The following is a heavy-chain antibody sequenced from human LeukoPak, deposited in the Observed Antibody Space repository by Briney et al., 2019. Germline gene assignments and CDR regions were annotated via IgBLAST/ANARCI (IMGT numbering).Heavy chain of an antibody. CDR2: ISWNSGSI. V-gene: IGHV3-9*01. D-gene: IGHD3-22*01. CDR3: AKDSYDSSGFDY. Sequence: QPGRSLRLSCAASGFTFDDYAMHWVRHAPGKGLEGVSGISWNSGSIGYADSVKGRFTISRDNAKNSLYLQMNSLRAEDTALYYCAKDSYDSSGFDYWGQGTLVTVSS. J-gene: IGHJ4*02. CDR1: GFTFDDYA.